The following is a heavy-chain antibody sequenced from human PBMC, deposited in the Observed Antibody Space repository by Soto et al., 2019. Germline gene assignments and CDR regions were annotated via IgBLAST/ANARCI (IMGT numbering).Heavy chain of an antibody. J-gene: IGHJ4*02. CDR3: AKQKYYYASSGYLYYFDY. D-gene: IGHD3-22*01. Sequence: GGSLRLSWAASGFTFGSYAMSWVRAAPGKGLEWVSAISGSGGSTYYADSAKGRFTISRDNSKNTLYLQMNSLRAEDTAVYYCAKQKYYYASSGYLYYFDYWGQGTLVTVSS. CDR1: GFTFGSYA. CDR2: ISGSGGST. V-gene: IGHV3-23*01.